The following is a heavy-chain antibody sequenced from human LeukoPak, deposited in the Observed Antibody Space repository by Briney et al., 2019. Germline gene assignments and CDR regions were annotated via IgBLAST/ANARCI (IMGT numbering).Heavy chain of an antibody. Sequence: ASVKVSCKASGGTFNSYAISWVRQAPGQGLEWMGGIIPMSDTANYPQKFRGRLTITADIPTSTVYMELSSLRAEDTAVYYCASARLQLYYFDYWGQGTLVTVSS. J-gene: IGHJ4*02. V-gene: IGHV1-69*06. CDR3: ASARLQLYYFDY. CDR2: IIPMSDTA. CDR1: GGTFNSYA. D-gene: IGHD4-11*01.